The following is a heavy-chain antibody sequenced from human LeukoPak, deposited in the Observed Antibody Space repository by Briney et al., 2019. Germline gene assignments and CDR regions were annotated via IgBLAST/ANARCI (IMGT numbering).Heavy chain of an antibody. Sequence: ASVKVSCKPSGYTLTSYYIHWVRQAPGQGLEWMGIINPSGGTTSYAQRFQGRVTMSRDTSTSTVYMELSSLRSDDTAVYYCAVGPEDDYGDYWGQGTLVIVSS. D-gene: IGHD3-16*01. J-gene: IGHJ4*02. CDR1: GYTLTSYY. CDR2: INPSGGTT. CDR3: AVGPEDDYGDY. V-gene: IGHV1-46*01.